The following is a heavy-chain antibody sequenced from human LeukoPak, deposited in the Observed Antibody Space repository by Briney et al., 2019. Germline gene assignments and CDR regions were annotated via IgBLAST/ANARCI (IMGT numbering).Heavy chain of an antibody. J-gene: IGHJ4*02. CDR2: IYYTGST. CDR1: GGSLINYD. V-gene: IGHV4-59*01. Sequence: SETLSLTCSVSGGSLINYDWSWIRQPPGKGLEFIGYIYYTGSTSYNPSLKSRVTISVDTSKNQFSLKLSSVTAADTAVYYCARTFGDYRFDYWGQGTLVTVSS. CDR3: ARTFGDYRFDY. D-gene: IGHD4-17*01.